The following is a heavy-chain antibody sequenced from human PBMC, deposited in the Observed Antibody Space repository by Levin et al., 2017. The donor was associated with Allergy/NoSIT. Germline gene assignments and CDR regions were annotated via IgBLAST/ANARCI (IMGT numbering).Heavy chain of an antibody. J-gene: IGHJ6*02. CDR3: ARVGTGYSSLYDYSGMDV. CDR2: IKEDGSEK. V-gene: IGHV3-7*01. Sequence: PGGSLRLSCAASGFPFNRNWMTWVRQAPGKGLEWVANIKEDGSEKYYVDSVKGRFTISRDNAKKSLYLQMSSLGAEDTAVYYCARVGTGYSSLYDYSGMDVWGQGTTVTVSS. D-gene: IGHD6-13*01. CDR1: GFPFNRNW.